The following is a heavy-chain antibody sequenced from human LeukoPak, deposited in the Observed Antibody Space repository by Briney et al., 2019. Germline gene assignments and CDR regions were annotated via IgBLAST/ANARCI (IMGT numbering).Heavy chain of an antibody. CDR3: ARARHPNWFDP. J-gene: IGHJ5*02. Sequence: PSETLSLTCTVSGGSVSSGSYYGSWIRQPPGKGLEWIGYIYYSGSSNYNPYLKSRVTISVDTSKNQFSLKLSSVTAADTAVYYCARARHPNWFDPWGQGTLVTVSS. V-gene: IGHV4-61*01. CDR2: IYYSGSS. CDR1: GGSVSSGSYY.